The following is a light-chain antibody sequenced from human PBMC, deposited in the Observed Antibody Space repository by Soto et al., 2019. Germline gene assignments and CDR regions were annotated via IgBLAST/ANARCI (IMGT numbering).Light chain of an antibody. CDR1: TGTLTSGHF. CDR3: LLYFDVARV. J-gene: IGLJ2*01. V-gene: IGLV7-46*01. CDR2: DTS. Sequence: QAVVTQEPSLTVSPGGTVTLTFGSSTGTLTSGHFPYWFQQKPGQAPRALIFDTSKKYSWTPARFSGSLLGGKAALTLSGAQSEDEADYYCLLYFDVARVFGGGTKVTVL.